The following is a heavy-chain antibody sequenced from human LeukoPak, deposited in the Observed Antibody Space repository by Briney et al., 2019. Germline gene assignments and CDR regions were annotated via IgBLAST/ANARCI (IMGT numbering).Heavy chain of an antibody. J-gene: IGHJ4*02. CDR1: VYTFTGYY. V-gene: IGHV1-2*02. CDR3: ARSQRFLEWLSPSFDY. CDR2: INPNSGGT. Sequence: ASVKVSCKASVYTFTGYYMHWVRQAPGQGLEWMGWINPNSGGTNYAQKLQGRVTMTRDTSISTAYMELSRLRSDDTAVYYCARSQRFLEWLSPSFDYWGQGTLVTVSS. D-gene: IGHD3-3*01.